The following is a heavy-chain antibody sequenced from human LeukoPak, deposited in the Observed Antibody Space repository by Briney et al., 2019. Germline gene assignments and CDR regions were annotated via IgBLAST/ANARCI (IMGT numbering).Heavy chain of an antibody. V-gene: IGHV3-23*01. D-gene: IGHD6-13*01. CDR1: GFTFSSYA. J-gene: IGHJ5*02. CDR3: ARVGEVDIAAAGIAWFDP. CDR2: ISGSGSST. Sequence: GGSLRLSCAASGFTFSSYAMSWVRQAPGKGLEWVSPISGSGSSTYHADFVKGRFTISRDHFKSTLYLQMNSLRAEDTAVYYCARVGEVDIAAAGIAWFDPWGQGTLVTVSS.